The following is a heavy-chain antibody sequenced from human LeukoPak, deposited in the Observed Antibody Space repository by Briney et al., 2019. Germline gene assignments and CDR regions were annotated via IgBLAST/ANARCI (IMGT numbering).Heavy chain of an antibody. CDR1: GFTVSSNH. CDR3: ARDRGSYPSWAFDI. D-gene: IGHD1-26*01. J-gene: IGHJ3*02. Sequence: GGSLRLSCAASGFTVSSNHMSWVRQAPGKGLEWVSVIYSGDTTYYADSVKGRFTISRDNSKNTLYLQMNSLRAEDTAVYYCARDRGSYPSWAFDIWGQGTMVSVSS. V-gene: IGHV3-53*01. CDR2: IYSGDTT.